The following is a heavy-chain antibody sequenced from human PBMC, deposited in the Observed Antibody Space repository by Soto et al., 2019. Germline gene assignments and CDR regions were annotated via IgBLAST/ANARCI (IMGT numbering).Heavy chain of an antibody. D-gene: IGHD3-3*01. CDR1: GFTFSSYS. CDR3: ARERIIDFGDYYYYGMDV. Sequence: EVQLVESGGGLVQPGGSLRLSCAASGFTFSSYSMNWVRQAPGKGLEWVSYISTSSSSIYYADSVKGRFTISRDNAKNSLFLHMNSLRDEDTALYYCARERIIDFGDYYYYGMDVWGQGTTVTVSS. CDR2: ISTSSSSI. J-gene: IGHJ6*02. V-gene: IGHV3-48*02.